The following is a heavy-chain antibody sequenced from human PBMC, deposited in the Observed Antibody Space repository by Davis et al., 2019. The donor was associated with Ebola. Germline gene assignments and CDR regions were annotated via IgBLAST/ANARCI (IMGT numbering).Heavy chain of an antibody. J-gene: IGHJ4*02. Sequence: GESLKISCAASGFTVSTNYVAWVRQAPGKGLEWVSVIYGGGSTDYADSVKGRFTISRDNAKNTLYLEMKSLRVEDTAVYYCAKQGEVTPGQNYFDSWGQGILVTVSS. CDR1: GFTVSTNY. D-gene: IGHD1-1*01. V-gene: IGHV3-66*04. CDR3: AKQGEVTPGQNYFDS. CDR2: IYGGGST.